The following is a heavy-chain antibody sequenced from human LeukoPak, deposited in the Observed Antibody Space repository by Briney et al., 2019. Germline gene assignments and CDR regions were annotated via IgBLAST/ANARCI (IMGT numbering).Heavy chain of an antibody. D-gene: IGHD1-7*01. CDR3: GRRYNRNYAYGY. V-gene: IGHV4-39*07. Sequence: PSETLSLTCTVSGGSISSSSYYWGWIRQPPGKGLEWVGSIYYSGSSYYGPSLKSRVTISVDTSKNQFSLKLTSVTAADTAVYYCGRRYNRNYAYGYWGQGTLVTVSS. CDR1: GGSISSSSYY. J-gene: IGHJ4*02. CDR2: IYYSGSS.